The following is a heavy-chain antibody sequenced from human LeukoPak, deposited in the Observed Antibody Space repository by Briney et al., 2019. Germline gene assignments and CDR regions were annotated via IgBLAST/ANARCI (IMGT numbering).Heavy chain of an antibody. J-gene: IGHJ4*02. V-gene: IGHV3-30*19. CDR2: ISYDGSNK. D-gene: IGHD3-16*01. Sequence: GRSLRLSCAASGFTFSSYGMHWVRQAPGKGLEWVAVISYDGSNKYYADSVKGRFTISRDNSKNTLYLQMNSLRAEDTAVYYCCLLDYWGQGTLVTVSS. CDR1: GFTFSSYG. CDR3: CLLDY.